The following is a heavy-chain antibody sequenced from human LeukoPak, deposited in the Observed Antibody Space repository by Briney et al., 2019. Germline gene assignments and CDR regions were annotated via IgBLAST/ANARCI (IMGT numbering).Heavy chain of an antibody. CDR2: ISGSGGGA. D-gene: IGHD6-6*01. CDR3: AKSSSSWGLVDY. CDR1: GFTFSSYA. V-gene: IGHV3-23*01. J-gene: IGHJ4*02. Sequence: GGSLRLSCAASGFTFSSYAMSWVRQAPGKGLEWVSAISGSGGGANYADSVKGRFTISRDNSKNTLHLEMNSLRAEDTAVYYCAKSSSSWGLVDYWGQGTLVTVSS.